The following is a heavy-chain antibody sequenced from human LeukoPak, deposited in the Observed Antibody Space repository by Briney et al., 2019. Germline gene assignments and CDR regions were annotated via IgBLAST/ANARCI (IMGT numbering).Heavy chain of an antibody. Sequence: GASVKVSCKASGYTFTGYDINWVRQAPGQGLEWMGWMNPNTGNTGYAQKFRGRVTMTRNTSISTASMELSSLTSEDTAVYYRARGAPGSHCSGGSCPYFDYWGQGTLVSVSS. CDR2: MNPNTGNT. V-gene: IGHV1-8*01. CDR3: ARGAPGSHCSGGSCPYFDY. D-gene: IGHD2-15*01. J-gene: IGHJ4*02. CDR1: GYTFTGYD.